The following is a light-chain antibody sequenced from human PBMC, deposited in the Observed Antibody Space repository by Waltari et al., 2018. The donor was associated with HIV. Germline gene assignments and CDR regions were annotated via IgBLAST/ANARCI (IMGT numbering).Light chain of an antibody. J-gene: IGLJ2*01. CDR3: SSYTSSRTLI. CDR2: EVN. CDR1: NSDVGGSRY. Sequence: QSALTQPASVSGSPGQSITISCTGTNSDVGGSRYVSWYQQHPGKAPKLMIYEVNNRPSGVSNRFSGSKSGNTASLTISGLQAEDEADYYCSSYTSSRTLIFGGGTKVTFL. V-gene: IGLV2-14*01.